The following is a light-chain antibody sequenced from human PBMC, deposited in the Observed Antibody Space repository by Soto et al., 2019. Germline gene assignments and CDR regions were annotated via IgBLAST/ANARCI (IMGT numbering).Light chain of an antibody. J-gene: IGLJ1*01. CDR1: ISNIGGNT. CDR3: AAWDDSLNGYV. CDR2: STN. V-gene: IGLV1-44*01. Sequence: QSVLTQPPSASGTPGQRVTISCSGSISNIGGNTVNWYQQLPGTPPKLLMYSTNQRPSGVPDRFSGSKSGTSASLAISGLQSEDEADYFCAAWDDSLNGYVSGTGTKVTVL.